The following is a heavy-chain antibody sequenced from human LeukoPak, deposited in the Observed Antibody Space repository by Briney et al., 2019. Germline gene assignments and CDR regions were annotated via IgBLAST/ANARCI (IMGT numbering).Heavy chain of an antibody. V-gene: IGHV1-18*01. J-gene: IGHJ4*02. CDR2: ISAYNGNT. D-gene: IGHD3-22*01. CDR3: ARVYRTDSSGYYFATSFDY. Sequence: ASVKVSFKASGYTFTSYGISWVRQAPGQGLEWMGWISAYNGNTNYAQKLQGRVTMTTDTSTSTAYMELRSLRSDDTAVYYCARVYRTDSSGYYFATSFDYWGQGTLVTVSS. CDR1: GYTFTSYG.